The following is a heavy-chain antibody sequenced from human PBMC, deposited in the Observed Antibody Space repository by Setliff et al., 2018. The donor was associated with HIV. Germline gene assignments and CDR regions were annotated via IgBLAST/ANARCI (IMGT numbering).Heavy chain of an antibody. Sequence: ASVKVSCKPSGYAFATYDINWVRQAAGQGLEWMGWMNPYSGNTGYAQKFRGRITMTRDTSRGTAHMELRSLRSDDTAVYYCARGRDPYYYDSSGRNDAFDIWGQGTEVTVSS. D-gene: IGHD3-22*01. J-gene: IGHJ3*02. V-gene: IGHV1-8*02. CDR1: GYAFATYD. CDR2: MNPYSGNT. CDR3: ARGRDPYYYDSSGRNDAFDI.